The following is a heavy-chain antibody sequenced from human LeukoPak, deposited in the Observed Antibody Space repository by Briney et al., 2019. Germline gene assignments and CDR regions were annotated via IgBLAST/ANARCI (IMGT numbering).Heavy chain of an antibody. D-gene: IGHD6-13*01. J-gene: IGHJ4*02. CDR2: MNPNSGNT. Sequence: ASVKVSCKASGYTFITYDINWVRQATGQGLEWMGWMNPNSGNTGYAQKFQGRVTMTRNTSISTAYMELSSLRSDDTAVYYCARVEGAAAGIDYWGQGTLVTVSS. V-gene: IGHV1-8*01. CDR1: GYTFITYD. CDR3: ARVEGAAAGIDY.